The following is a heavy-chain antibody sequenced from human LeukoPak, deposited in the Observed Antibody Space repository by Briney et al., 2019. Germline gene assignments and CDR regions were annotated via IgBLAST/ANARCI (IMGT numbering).Heavy chain of an antibody. CDR1: GFSFRDYT. V-gene: IGHV3-21*01. J-gene: IGHJ4*02. CDR2: MSSSSSYI. D-gene: IGHD1/OR15-1a*01. CDR3: AKDSPSRTATTEVPVDY. Sequence: GGSLRLSCAASGFSFRDYTMNWVRQAPGKGLEWVASMSSSSSYIYFANSVRGRFSISRDNAKNSLYLQMNSLRAEDTAVYYCAKDSPSRTATTEVPVDYWGQGTLVTVSS.